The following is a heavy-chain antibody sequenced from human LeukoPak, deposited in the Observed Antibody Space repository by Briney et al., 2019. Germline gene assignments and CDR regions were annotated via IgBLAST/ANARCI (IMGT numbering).Heavy chain of an antibody. CDR3: ARDQRQDYFDC. CDR1: GFTFSSYG. Sequence: GSLRLSCAASGFTFSSYGMHWVRQAPGKGLEWVAVIWYDGSNKYYADSVKGRFTISRDNSKNTLYLQMNSLRAEDTAVYYCARDQRQDYFDCWGQGTLVTVSS. J-gene: IGHJ4*02. V-gene: IGHV3-33*01. CDR2: IWYDGSNK.